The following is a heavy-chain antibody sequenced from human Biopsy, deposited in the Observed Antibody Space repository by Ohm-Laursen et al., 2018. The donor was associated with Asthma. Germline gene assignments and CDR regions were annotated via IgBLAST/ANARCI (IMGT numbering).Heavy chain of an antibody. CDR2: IYYSGST. Sequence: SETLSLTCTVSGGSISSYYWSWIRQPPGKGLGWIGYIYYSGSTNYNPSLKSRVTISVDTSKNQFSLKLSSVTAADTAVYYCASGGIAVAGPSHYYYYYGMDVWGQGTTVTVSS. J-gene: IGHJ6*02. CDR1: GGSISSYY. D-gene: IGHD6-19*01. V-gene: IGHV4-59*01. CDR3: ASGGIAVAGPSHYYYYYGMDV.